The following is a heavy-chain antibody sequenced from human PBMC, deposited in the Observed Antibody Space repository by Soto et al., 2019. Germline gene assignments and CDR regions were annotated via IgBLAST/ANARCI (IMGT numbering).Heavy chain of an antibody. CDR1: GCTFSSYA. Sequence: QVQLVQSGAEVKKPGSSVKVSCKASGCTFSSYAISWVRQAPGQGLEWMGGIIPIFGTANYAQKFQGRVTITADESTSTAYMELSSLRSEDTAVYYCAREGERGVRGVIMGYYYYGMDVWGQGTTVTVSS. V-gene: IGHV1-69*01. CDR3: AREGERGVRGVIMGYYYYGMDV. J-gene: IGHJ6*02. D-gene: IGHD3-10*01. CDR2: IIPIFGTA.